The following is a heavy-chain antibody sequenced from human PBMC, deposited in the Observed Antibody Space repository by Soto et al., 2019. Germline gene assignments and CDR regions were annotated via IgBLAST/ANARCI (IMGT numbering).Heavy chain of an antibody. Sequence: QVQLQQWGAGLLKPSETLSLTCAVYGGSFSDYYWSWIRQPPGKGLEWIGEINHSGSTNYNPSLKSRVTLSVDTSKNQFSLKLSSVTAADTAVYYCARPATHDAAWWFDPWGQGTLVTVSS. J-gene: IGHJ5*02. CDR3: ARPATHDAAWWFDP. V-gene: IGHV4-34*01. CDR1: GGSFSDYY. CDR2: INHSGST. D-gene: IGHD1-1*01.